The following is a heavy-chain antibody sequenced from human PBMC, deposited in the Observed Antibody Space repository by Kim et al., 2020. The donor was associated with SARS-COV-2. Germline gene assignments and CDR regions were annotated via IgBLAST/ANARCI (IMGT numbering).Heavy chain of an antibody. CDR2: ISDDGSNK. V-gene: IGHV3-30*04. CDR3: ATDRGCSGGSCYPTGFDY. Sequence: GGSLRLSCAASGFTFSSFAMHWVRQAPGKGLEWVAVISDDGSNKYYADSVKGRFTISRDNSKNTLYLQMNSLRAEDTAMYYCATDRGCSGGSCYPTGFDYWGQGTLVTVSS. CDR1: GFTFSSFA. D-gene: IGHD2-15*01. J-gene: IGHJ4*02.